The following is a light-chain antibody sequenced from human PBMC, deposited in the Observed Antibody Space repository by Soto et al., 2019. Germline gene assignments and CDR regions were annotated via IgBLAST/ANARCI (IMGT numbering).Light chain of an antibody. CDR2: DAS. V-gene: IGKV1-5*01. Sequence: DIQMTQSPSTLSASVGDRVTITCRASQSLNIWLAWYQQKAGKAPKLLIYDASSLESGVPTRFTGSGSGTEFTLTINSLQPDDFATYYCQQYSVYWTFGQGTKVDIK. CDR1: QSLNIW. J-gene: IGKJ1*01. CDR3: QQYSVYWT.